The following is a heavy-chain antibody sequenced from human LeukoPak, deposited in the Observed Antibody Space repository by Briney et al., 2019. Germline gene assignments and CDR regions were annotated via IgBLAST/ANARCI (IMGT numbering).Heavy chain of an antibody. J-gene: IGHJ3*02. Sequence: SQTLSLTCTVSGGSISSGGYYWSWIRQHPGKGLEWIGYIYYSGSTYYNPSLKSRVTISIDTSKNQFSLKLSSVTAADTAVYYCARHQWVPAFDIWGQGTMVTVSS. D-gene: IGHD1-26*01. CDR3: ARHQWVPAFDI. CDR2: IYYSGST. V-gene: IGHV4-31*03. CDR1: GGSISSGGYY.